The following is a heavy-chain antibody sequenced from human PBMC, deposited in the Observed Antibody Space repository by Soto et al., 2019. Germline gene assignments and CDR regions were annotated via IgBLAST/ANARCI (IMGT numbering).Heavy chain of an antibody. Sequence: PGGSLRLSCAASGFTFSSYAMSWVRQTPGKGLEWVSGVLGGGGSTFYADSVKGRFTISRDNSKNTLYVQMNSLRAEDTAIYYSARKGPPRDAFDIWGQGTMVTVSS. CDR2: VLGGGGST. J-gene: IGHJ3*02. CDR1: GFTFSSYA. CDR3: ARKGPPRDAFDI. V-gene: IGHV3-23*01.